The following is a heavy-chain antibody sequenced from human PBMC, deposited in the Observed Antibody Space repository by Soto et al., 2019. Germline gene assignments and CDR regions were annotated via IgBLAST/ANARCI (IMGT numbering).Heavy chain of an antibody. CDR1: GFTFDDYA. Sequence: SLRLSCAASGFTFDDYAMHWVRQAPGKGLEWVSGISWNSGSIGYADSVKGRFTISRDNAKNSLYLQMNSLRAEDTALYYCAKAGNYDILTGLDYWGQGTLVTVSS. D-gene: IGHD3-9*01. CDR2: ISWNSGSI. CDR3: AKAGNYDILTGLDY. V-gene: IGHV3-9*01. J-gene: IGHJ4*02.